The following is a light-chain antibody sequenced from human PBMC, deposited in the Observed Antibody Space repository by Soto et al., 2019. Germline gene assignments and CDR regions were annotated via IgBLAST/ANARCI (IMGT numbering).Light chain of an antibody. CDR1: QGISNW. J-gene: IGKJ3*01. Sequence: NRMTPSPSSVSASVGYRFSITCRASQGISNWLAWYQQKPGRAPKLLIYAASSLQSGVSSRFSGSGSGTDFTLTISSLQPEDFATYHCQQGNSFPLTFGHGSKVDIK. CDR3: QQGNSFPLT. V-gene: IGKV1D-12*01. CDR2: AAS.